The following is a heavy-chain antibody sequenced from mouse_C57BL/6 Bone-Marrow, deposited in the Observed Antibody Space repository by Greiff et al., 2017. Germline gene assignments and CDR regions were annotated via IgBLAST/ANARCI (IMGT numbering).Heavy chain of an antibody. CDR1: GYTFTSYW. D-gene: IGHD2-3*01. V-gene: IGHV1-64*01. CDR3: AMGRLLDGYFDV. J-gene: IGHJ1*03. CDR2: IHPNSGST. Sequence: QVQLQQPGAELVKPGASVKLSCKASGYTFTSYWMHWVKQRPGQGLEWIGMIHPNSGSTNYNEKFKSKATLTVDKSSSTAYMQLSSLTSEDSAVYYCAMGRLLDGYFDVWGTGTTVTVSS.